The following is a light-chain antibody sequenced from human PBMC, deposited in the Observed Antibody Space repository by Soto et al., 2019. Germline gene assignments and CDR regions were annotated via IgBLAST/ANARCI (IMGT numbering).Light chain of an antibody. J-gene: IGLJ1*01. CDR2: DVN. CDR1: SSDVGGYNF. V-gene: IGLV2-14*03. Sequence: QSVLTQPASVPGSPVQSITISCTGTSSDVGGYNFVSWYQQHPGKAPKLMIYDVNNRPSGVSNRFSGSKSGNTASLTISGLQAEDEADYYCSSYTSSSTYVFGTGTKVTVL. CDR3: SSYTSSSTYV.